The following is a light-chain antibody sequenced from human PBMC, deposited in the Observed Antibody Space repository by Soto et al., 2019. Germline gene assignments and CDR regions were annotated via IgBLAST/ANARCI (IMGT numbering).Light chain of an antibody. CDR3: AAWDDSLDGPGV. Sequence: QPVLTQPPSASGTPGQRVTISCSGSTSNIGRNSVTWYQHLPGTAPKLLIHNDDQRPSGVPDRFSGSRSGTSGSLVISGLQSADEGDYYCAAWDDSLDGPGVFGGGTQLTVL. CDR1: TSNIGRNS. J-gene: IGLJ3*02. V-gene: IGLV1-44*01. CDR2: NDD.